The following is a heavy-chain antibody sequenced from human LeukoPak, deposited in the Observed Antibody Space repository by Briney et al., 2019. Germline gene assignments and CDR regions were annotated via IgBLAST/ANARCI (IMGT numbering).Heavy chain of an antibody. CDR2: IYYSGGT. CDR1: GGSISSSSYY. V-gene: IGHV4-39*02. J-gene: IGHJ3*02. Sequence: SETLSLTCTVSGGSISSSSYYWGWIRQPPGKGLEWIGSIYYSGGTYYNPSLKSRVTISVDTSKNQFSLKLSSVTAADTAVYYCAIELGVAFDIWGQGTMVTVSS. CDR3: AIELGVAFDI.